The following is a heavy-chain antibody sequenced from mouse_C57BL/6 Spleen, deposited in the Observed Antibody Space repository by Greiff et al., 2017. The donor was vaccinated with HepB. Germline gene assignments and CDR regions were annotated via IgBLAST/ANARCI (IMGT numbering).Heavy chain of an antibody. CDR3: ARGTTTVVEDY. CDR1: GYSITSGYY. CDR2: ISYDGSN. V-gene: IGHV3-6*01. Sequence: EVKLMESGPGLVKPSQSLSLTCSVTGYSITSGYYWNWIRQFPGNKLEWMGYISYDGSNNYNPSLKNRISITRDTSKNQFFLKLNSVTTEDTATYYCARGTTTVVEDYWGQGTTLTVSS. D-gene: IGHD1-1*01. J-gene: IGHJ2*01.